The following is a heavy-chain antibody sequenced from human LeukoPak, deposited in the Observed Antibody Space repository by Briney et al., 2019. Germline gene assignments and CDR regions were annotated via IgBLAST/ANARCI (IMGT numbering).Heavy chain of an antibody. J-gene: IGHJ4*03. D-gene: IGHD5-24*01. CDR3: ARGATISETGYFDF. CDR1: GGSFSRYY. CDR2: IDHRGDT. Sequence: SETLSLTCAVYGGSFSRYYWSWIRQSPGKGLEWIAEIDHRGDTNYNPSVKTRVTISVDTSRNQFSLKVRSLSAADTAVYYCARGATISETGYFDFWGQGTLVTVSS. V-gene: IGHV4-34*01.